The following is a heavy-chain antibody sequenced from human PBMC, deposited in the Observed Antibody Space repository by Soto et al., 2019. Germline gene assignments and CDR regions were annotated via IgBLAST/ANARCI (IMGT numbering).Heavy chain of an antibody. Sequence: SATLSLTCTVYGGSVTSHYWSWIRQPPGKGLEWIGFIHYSGGTKYNPSLESRVTISVDTSQNQLSLRLNSVTAADTAVYYCARESAGSGKNNWFDPWGLGTLVTVSS. CDR3: ARESAGSGKNNWFDP. D-gene: IGHD3-10*01. V-gene: IGHV4-59*02. CDR2: IHYSGGT. CDR1: GGSVTSHY. J-gene: IGHJ5*02.